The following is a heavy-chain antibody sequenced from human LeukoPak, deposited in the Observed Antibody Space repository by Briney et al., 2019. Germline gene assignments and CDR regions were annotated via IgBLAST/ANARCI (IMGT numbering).Heavy chain of an antibody. J-gene: IGHJ4*02. D-gene: IGHD6-13*01. CDR2: IYYSGST. CDR3: ARLAVWYSSSWLHGRIHFDY. Sequence: NPSETLSLTCTVSGGSISSSSYYWGWIRQPPGKGLEWIGIIYYSGSTYYNPSLKSRLTISVDMSKNQFSLKLSSVTAADTAVYYCARLAVWYSSSWLHGRIHFDYWGQGTLVTVSS. V-gene: IGHV4-39*01. CDR1: GGSISSSSYY.